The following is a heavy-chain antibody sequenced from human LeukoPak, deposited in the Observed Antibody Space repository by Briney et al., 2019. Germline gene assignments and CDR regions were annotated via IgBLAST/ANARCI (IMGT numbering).Heavy chain of an antibody. CDR1: GYTFIIYG. J-gene: IGHJ5*02. D-gene: IGHD3-22*01. CDR2: ISAYNGNT. Sequence: ASVKVSCKASGYTFIIYGISWVRQAPGQGLEWMGWISAYNGNTNYAQKLQGRVTMTTDTSTSTAYMELRSLRSDDTAVYYCARGPAVVNWFDPWGQGSLVTVSS. CDR3: ARGPAVVNWFDP. V-gene: IGHV1-18*01.